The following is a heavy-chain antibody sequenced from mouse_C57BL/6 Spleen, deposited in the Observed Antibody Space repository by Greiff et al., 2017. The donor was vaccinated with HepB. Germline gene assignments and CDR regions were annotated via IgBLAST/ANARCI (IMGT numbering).Heavy chain of an antibody. CDR2: ISYDGSN. D-gene: IGHD2-3*01. Sequence: EVQLQESGPGLVKPSQSLSLTCSVTSYSITSGYYWNWIRQFPGNKLEWMGYISYDGSNNYNPSLKNRISITRDTSKNQFFLKLNSVTTEDTATYYCARWDGPYYFDYWGQGTTLTVSS. V-gene: IGHV3-6*01. J-gene: IGHJ2*01. CDR3: ARWDGPYYFDY. CDR1: SYSITSGYY.